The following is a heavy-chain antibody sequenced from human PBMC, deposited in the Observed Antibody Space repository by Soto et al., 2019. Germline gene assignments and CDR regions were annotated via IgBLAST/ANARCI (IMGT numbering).Heavy chain of an antibody. J-gene: IGHJ4*02. CDR2: IVGGGDYT. CDR3: AKRYSSGRYYFDY. V-gene: IGHV3-23*01. D-gene: IGHD6-19*01. Sequence: EVQLLESGGGLVQPGGSLRLSCAASGFTFSSYAMSWVRQARGKGLEWVSAIVGGGDYTYYGDPVKARFTISRRNSNNTLYLQMNILRADDTAVYYCAKRYSSGRYYFDYWGQGNLVTFSA. CDR1: GFTFSSYA.